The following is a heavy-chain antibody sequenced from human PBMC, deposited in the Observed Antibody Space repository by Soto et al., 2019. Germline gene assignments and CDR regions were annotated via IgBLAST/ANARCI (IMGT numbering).Heavy chain of an antibody. D-gene: IGHD3-10*01. Sequence: SETLSLTCTVSGGSISSSSYYWGWIRQPPGKGLEWIGSIYYSGSTNYNPSLKSRVTISVDTSKNQFSLKLSSVTAADTAVYYCARESWANPDYWGQGTLVTVSS. J-gene: IGHJ4*02. CDR2: IYYSGST. CDR1: GGSISSSSYY. V-gene: IGHV4-39*07. CDR3: ARESWANPDY.